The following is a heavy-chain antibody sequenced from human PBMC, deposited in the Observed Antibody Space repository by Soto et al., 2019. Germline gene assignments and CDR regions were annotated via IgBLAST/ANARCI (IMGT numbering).Heavy chain of an antibody. J-gene: IGHJ4*02. CDR1: GFSISSSNW. Sequence: SETLSLTCAVSGFSISSSNWWSWVRQPPGKGLEWIGEIYHSGSTNYNPSLKSRVTISVDKSKNQFSLKLSSVTAADTAVYYCASIYVGKDFWSGYRSDYWGQGTQVTVSS. CDR3: ASIYVGKDFWSGYRSDY. V-gene: IGHV4-4*02. CDR2: IYHSGST. D-gene: IGHD3-3*01.